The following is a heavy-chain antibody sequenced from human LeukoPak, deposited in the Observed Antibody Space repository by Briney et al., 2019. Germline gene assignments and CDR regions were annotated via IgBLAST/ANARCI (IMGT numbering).Heavy chain of an antibody. CDR3: AKNTMPITPGWFDP. J-gene: IGHJ5*02. D-gene: IGHD1-14*01. CDR1: GASLSSSNW. CDR2: IYHHDNT. Sequence: SETLSLTCAVSGASLSSSNWWAWVRRSPGRGLEWIGEIYHHDNTHYNPSLGSRVTMSVDKSKNQFSLTLTSVTAADTAVYYCAKNTMPITPGWFDPWGQGILVTVSS. V-gene: IGHV4-4*02.